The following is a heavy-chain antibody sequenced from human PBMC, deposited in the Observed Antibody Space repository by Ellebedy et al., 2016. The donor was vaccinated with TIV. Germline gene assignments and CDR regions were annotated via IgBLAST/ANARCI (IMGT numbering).Heavy chain of an antibody. V-gene: IGHV4-59*01. CDR2: IYYSGNT. J-gene: IGHJ5*02. CDR3: ARVPQLYNWFDP. Sequence: MPSETLSLTCTVTGGSISGSHWSWIRQSPGKGLEWIGYIYYSGNTNYNPSLKSRVTISVATSKNQFSLKLTSVTAADTAVYYCARVPQLYNWFDPWGQGTRVTVSS. CDR1: GGSISGSH.